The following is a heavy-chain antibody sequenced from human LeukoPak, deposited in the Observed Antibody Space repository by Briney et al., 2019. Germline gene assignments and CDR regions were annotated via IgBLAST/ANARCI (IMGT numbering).Heavy chain of an antibody. CDR2: IYYSGST. CDR1: GGSISSGGYY. CDR3: ARLQYCSGTSCYWSDP. D-gene: IGHD2-2*01. Sequence: SETLSLICTVSGGSISSGGYYWSWIRQHPGKGLEWIGYIYYSGSTYYNPSLKSRVTISVDTSKNQYSLKLSSVTAADTAVYYCARLQYCSGTSCYWSDPWGQGTLVTVSS. V-gene: IGHV4-31*03. J-gene: IGHJ5*02.